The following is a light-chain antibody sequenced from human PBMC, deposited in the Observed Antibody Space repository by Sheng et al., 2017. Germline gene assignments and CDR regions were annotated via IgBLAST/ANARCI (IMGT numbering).Light chain of an antibody. CDR2: DAS. CDR3: QQRSNWPWT. CDR1: QSVSSY. J-gene: IGKJ1*01. V-gene: IGKV3-11*01. Sequence: EIVLTQSPATLSLSPGERATLSCRASQSVSSYLAWYQQKPGQAPRLLIYDASNRATGIPARFSGSGSGTDFTLTISSLEPEDFAVYYCQQRSNWPWTFGQGPRW.